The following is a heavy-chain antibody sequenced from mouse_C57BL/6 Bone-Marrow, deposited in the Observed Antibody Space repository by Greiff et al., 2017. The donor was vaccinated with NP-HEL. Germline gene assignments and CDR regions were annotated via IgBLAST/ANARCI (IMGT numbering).Heavy chain of an antibody. Sequence: EVKLVESGGGLVKPGGSLKLSCAASGFTFSSYAMSWVRQTPEKRLEWVATISDGGSYTYYSDNLKGRFTISRDNTKNNLYLQMSSLKSEDTAMYYCAGVYYDYWFAYWGQGTLVTVSA. CDR3: AGVYYDYWFAY. J-gene: IGHJ3*01. V-gene: IGHV5-4*03. CDR2: ISDGGSYT. CDR1: GFTFSSYA. D-gene: IGHD2-4*01.